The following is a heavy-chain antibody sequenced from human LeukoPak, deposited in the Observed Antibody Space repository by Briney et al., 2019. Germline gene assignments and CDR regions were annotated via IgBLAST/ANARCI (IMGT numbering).Heavy chain of an antibody. Sequence: PGGSLRLSCAASGFTFSSYAMHWVRLAPGKGLEYVSAISSNGGSTYYANSVKGRFTISRDNSKNTLYLQMGSLRAEDMAVYYCARQSSRYCSSTSCYIFDYWGQGTLVTVSS. D-gene: IGHD2-2*02. CDR3: ARQSSRYCSSTSCYIFDY. J-gene: IGHJ4*02. V-gene: IGHV3-64*01. CDR2: ISSNGGST. CDR1: GFTFSSYA.